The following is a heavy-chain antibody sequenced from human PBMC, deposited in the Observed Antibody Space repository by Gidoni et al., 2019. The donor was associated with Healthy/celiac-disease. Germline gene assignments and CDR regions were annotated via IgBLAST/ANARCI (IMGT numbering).Heavy chain of an antibody. CDR3: ARDYSTGSGSYIAY. CDR2: IWYDGSNK. V-gene: IGHV3-33*01. CDR1: GFTFSSYG. Sequence: QVQLVESGGGVVQPGRSLRLSCAASGFTFSSYGMHWVRQAPGKGLEWVAVIWYDGSNKYYADSVKGRFTISRDNSKNTLYLQMNSLRAEDTAVYYCARDYSTGSGSYIAYWGQGTLVTVSS. J-gene: IGHJ4*02. D-gene: IGHD3-10*01.